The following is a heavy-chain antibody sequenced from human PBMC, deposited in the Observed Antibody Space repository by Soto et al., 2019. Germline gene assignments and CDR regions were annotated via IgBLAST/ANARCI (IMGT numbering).Heavy chain of an antibody. CDR1: GFTVSSNY. D-gene: IGHD2-15*01. J-gene: IGHJ6*02. Sequence: EVQLVETGGNLIQPGGSLRLSCAASGFTVSSNYMTWVRQAPAKGLEWVSVIFSGGSTFYADSVKGRFTISRDNSKNTLFLQMNNLRAEDTAVYHCAIEKPTLLPYYYYGLDVWGQGTSVTVSS. CDR3: AIEKPTLLPYYYYGLDV. V-gene: IGHV3-53*02. CDR2: IFSGGST.